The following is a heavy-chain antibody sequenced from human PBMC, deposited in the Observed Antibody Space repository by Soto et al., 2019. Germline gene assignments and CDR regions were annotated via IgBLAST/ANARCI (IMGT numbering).Heavy chain of an antibody. Sequence: QVQLVQSGAEVKKPGASVKVSCKASGYTFTGYYMHWVRQAPGQGLEWMGWINPNSGGTNYAQKFQGRVTMTRDTSISTAYMELSRLRSDDTAVYYCARVGWGQDYYGSGSYEGWGQGTLVTVSS. CDR3: ARVGWGQDYYGSGSYEG. CDR1: GYTFTGYY. J-gene: IGHJ4*02. D-gene: IGHD3-10*01. CDR2: INPNSGGT. V-gene: IGHV1-2*02.